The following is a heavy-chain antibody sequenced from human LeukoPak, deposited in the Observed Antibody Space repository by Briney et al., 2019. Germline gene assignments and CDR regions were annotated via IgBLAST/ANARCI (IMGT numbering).Heavy chain of an antibody. Sequence: PSETLSLTCSVSGDSTSSNTFYWGWIRQAPGKGLELVASVYYRGSAFYNPSLRSRVTISVDTSKNQFSLSLSSVTAADTGVYYCTRQMYYYDASGHLNDNWGQGILVTVSS. CDR1: GDSTSSNTFY. D-gene: IGHD3-22*01. CDR3: TRQMYYYDASGHLNDN. CDR2: VYYRGSA. J-gene: IGHJ4*02. V-gene: IGHV4-39*01.